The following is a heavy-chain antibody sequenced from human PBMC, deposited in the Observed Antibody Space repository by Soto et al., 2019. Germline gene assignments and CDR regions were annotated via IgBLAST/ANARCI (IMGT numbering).Heavy chain of an antibody. D-gene: IGHD5-12*01. V-gene: IGHV3-48*03. CDR1: GFTFSSYE. CDR2: ISSSGSTI. CDR3: ARDRGGVATIYDAYYYGMDV. J-gene: IGHJ6*02. Sequence: GGSLRLSCAASGFTFSSYEMNWVRQAPGKGLEWVSYISSSGSTIYYADSVKGRFTISRDNAKNPLYLQMNSLRAEDTAVYYCARDRGGVATIYDAYYYGMDVWGQGTTVTVSS.